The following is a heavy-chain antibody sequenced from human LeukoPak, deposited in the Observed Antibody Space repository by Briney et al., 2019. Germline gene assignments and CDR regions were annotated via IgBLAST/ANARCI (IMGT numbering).Heavy chain of an antibody. CDR2: IRYSGRT. CDR3: AREFNGSPDY. J-gene: IGHJ4*02. CDR1: GGSISSNTYY. D-gene: IGHD6-25*01. Sequence: SETLSLTCTVSGGSISSNTYYWSWIRQPPGKGLEWIGSIRYSGRTYYKPSPKSRVTLSVDTSKNQLLLNLRSVTAADTAMYYCAREFNGSPDYLGQGTLVTVSS. V-gene: IGHV4-39*02.